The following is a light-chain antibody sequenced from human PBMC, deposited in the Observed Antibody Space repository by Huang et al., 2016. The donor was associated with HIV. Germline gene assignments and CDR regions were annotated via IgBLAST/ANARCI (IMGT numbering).Light chain of an antibody. J-gene: IGKJ4*01. CDR2: DAS. CDR3: QQRSAWPLT. CDR1: QSVRSY. V-gene: IGKV3-11*01. Sequence: EIVLTQSPATLSLSPGERATLSCRASQSVRSYLAWYQQKPGQAPRLLISDASNRATGIPARFSGSGSGTDFTLTISNLQSEDFAVYYCQQRSAWPLTFGGGTKVEI.